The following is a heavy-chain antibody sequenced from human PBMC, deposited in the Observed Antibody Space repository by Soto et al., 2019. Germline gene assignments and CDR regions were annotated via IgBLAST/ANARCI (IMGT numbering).Heavy chain of an antibody. CDR1: GGSIYRSGYY. D-gene: IGHD2-15*01. CDR3: GKVLVGATRHTASDS. V-gene: IGHV4-39*01. CDR2: IDYNGVT. J-gene: IGHJ4*02. Sequence: PSETLSLTCTVSGGSIYRSGYYWGWIRQPPGRGLEWIGNIDYNGVTYSNPSLKSRVTISRDTSKNQFSLKLTSVTAADTALYYCGKVLVGATRHTASDSSGPATLVTVSS.